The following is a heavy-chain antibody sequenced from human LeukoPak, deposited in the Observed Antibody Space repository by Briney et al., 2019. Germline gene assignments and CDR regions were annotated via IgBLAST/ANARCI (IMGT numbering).Heavy chain of an antibody. J-gene: IGHJ4*02. CDR1: GFSLTTSGVG. V-gene: IGHV2-5*01. Sequence: ESGPTLVKPTQTLTLTCTFSGFSLTTSGVGVGWIRQPPGKALEWLALIHWNDDKRYSPSLQSTLTITKDTSKNQVVLTMTHMDPVDTATYYCAHRRWITSSPYSFDYWGQGTLVTVSS. CDR2: IHWNDDK. CDR3: AHRRWITSSPYSFDY. D-gene: IGHD5-12*01.